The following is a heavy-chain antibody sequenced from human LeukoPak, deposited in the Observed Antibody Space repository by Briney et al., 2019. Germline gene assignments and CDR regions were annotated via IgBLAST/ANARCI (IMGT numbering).Heavy chain of an antibody. CDR1: GFTFSSYG. D-gene: IGHD3-22*01. Sequence: GGSLRLSCAASGFTFSSYGMHWVRQAPGKGLEWVAGTSYNGNIKYYADYVKGRFSISRDNSKNTLYLQMDSLRAEDTAVYYCARDDLDSSGYYYYYYGMDVWGQGTTVTVSS. CDR2: TSYNGNIK. CDR3: ARDDLDSSGYYYYYYGMDV. V-gene: IGHV3-30*03. J-gene: IGHJ6*02.